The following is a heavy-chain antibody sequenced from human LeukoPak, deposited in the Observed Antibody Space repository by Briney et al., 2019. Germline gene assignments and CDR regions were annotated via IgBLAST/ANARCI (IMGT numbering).Heavy chain of an antibody. D-gene: IGHD3-10*01. V-gene: IGHV3-15*01. J-gene: IGHJ4*02. CDR2: IKSEADGGTT. CDR1: GFTFSNAW. Sequence: GGSLRLSCAASGFTFSNAWMNWVRQAPGKGLEWVGRIKSEADGGTTDYAAPVKGRFTISRDDSKNTLYLQMNSLRAEDTAVYYCAKDRPSMVRGVKTPYFDYWGQGTLVTVSS. CDR3: AKDRPSMVRGVKTPYFDY.